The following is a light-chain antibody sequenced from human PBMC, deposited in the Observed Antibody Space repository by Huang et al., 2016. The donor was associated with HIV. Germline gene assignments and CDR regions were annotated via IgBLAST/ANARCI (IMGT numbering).Light chain of an antibody. CDR1: QSVNNN. J-gene: IGKJ4*01. Sequence: EIVLTQSPDTLSVSPGERATLSCRASQSVNNNLAWYQYKPGQAPRLLIFGASTRATDIPGRFTGSGSGTEFTLTISSLQSEDFALYYCQQYDNWPPVTFGGGTRVEIK. CDR3: QQYDNWPPVT. CDR2: GAS. V-gene: IGKV3-15*01.